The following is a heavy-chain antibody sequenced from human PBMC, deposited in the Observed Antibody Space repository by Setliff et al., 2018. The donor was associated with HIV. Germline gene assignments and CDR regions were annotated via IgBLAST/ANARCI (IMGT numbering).Heavy chain of an antibody. CDR1: GDSVSRRC. J-gene: IGHJ2*01. Sequence: SETLSLTCAVSGDSVSRRCWSWVRQSQEKGLEWIGEINHSGSTNYNPSLKSRVTISVDRSKNQFSLKLSSVTAADTAVYYCARLCIAAAGTRSIPWYFDLWGRGTLVTSPQ. CDR3: ARLCIAAAGTRSIPWYFDL. V-gene: IGHV4-4*02. D-gene: IGHD6-13*01. CDR2: INHSGST.